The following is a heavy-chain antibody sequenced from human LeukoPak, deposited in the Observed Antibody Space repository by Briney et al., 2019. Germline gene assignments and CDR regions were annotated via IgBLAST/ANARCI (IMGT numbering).Heavy chain of an antibody. Sequence: SETLSLTCAVYGGSFSGYYWSWIRQPPGKGLEWIGEINHRGSTNYNPSLKSRVTISVDTSKNQFSLKLSSVTAADTAVYYCARRAYYYGMDVWGKGTTVTVSS. CDR3: ARRAYYYGMDV. V-gene: IGHV4-34*01. CDR2: INHRGST. J-gene: IGHJ6*04. CDR1: GGSFSGYY.